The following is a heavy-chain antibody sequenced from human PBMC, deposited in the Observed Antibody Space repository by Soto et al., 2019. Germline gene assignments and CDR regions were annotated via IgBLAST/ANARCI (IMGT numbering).Heavy chain of an antibody. J-gene: IGHJ6*02. CDR1: GYTFTSYA. CDR3: ARPYFDWLVNYGMDV. Sequence: WASVKVSCKASGYTFTSYAMHWVRQAPGQRLEWMGWINAGNGNTKYSQKFQGRVTITRDTSASTAYMELSSLRSEDTAVYYCARPYFDWLVNYGMDVWGQGTTVTVSS. D-gene: IGHD3-9*01. CDR2: INAGNGNT. V-gene: IGHV1-3*01.